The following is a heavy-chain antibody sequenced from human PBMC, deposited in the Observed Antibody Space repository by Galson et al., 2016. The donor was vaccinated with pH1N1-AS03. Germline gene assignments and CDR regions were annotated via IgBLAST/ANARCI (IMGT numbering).Heavy chain of an antibody. CDR2: ISNSGNNK. J-gene: IGHJ4*02. CDR3: AKTTFGGVIVSGKMSLDY. CDR1: GFNFCNFG. V-gene: IGHV3-30*18. Sequence: SLRISCAASGFNFCNFGMHWARQSPGKGLVWVAVISNSGNNKDYADSGKGRFTIYRDNSKSTVYLQLNSLRAEDTAVYYCAKTTFGGVIVSGKMSLDYWGQGTLVTVSS. D-gene: IGHD3-16*02.